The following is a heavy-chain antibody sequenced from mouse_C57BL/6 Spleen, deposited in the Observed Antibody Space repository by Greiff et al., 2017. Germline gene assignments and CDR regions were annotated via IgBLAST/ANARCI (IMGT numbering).Heavy chain of an antibody. V-gene: IGHV1-54*01. CDR3: ARGGNWDGHYFDY. CDR2: INPGSGGT. J-gene: IGHJ2*01. D-gene: IGHD4-1*01. Sequence: VQLQESGAELVRPGTSVKVSCKASGYAFTNYLIEWVKQRPGQGLEWIGVINPGSGGTNYNEKFKGKATLTADKSSSTAYMQLSSLTSEDSAVYFCARGGNWDGHYFDYWGQGTTLTVSS. CDR1: GYAFTNYL.